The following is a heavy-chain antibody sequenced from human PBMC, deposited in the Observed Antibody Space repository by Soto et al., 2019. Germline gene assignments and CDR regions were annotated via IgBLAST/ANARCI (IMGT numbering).Heavy chain of an antibody. J-gene: IGHJ6*02. D-gene: IGHD3-10*01. CDR1: GFTSSNYW. Sequence: EVQLVESGGGLVQPGGSLRLSCAASGFTSSNYWMHWVRQAPGKGLVWVSRIKSDGSSTSYADSVKGRFTISRDNAKNPLGLQMHGLGSEDMVVYYFARSGRSGSFPYYYYAMDVWGQGTTVTVSS. CDR3: ARSGRSGSFPYYYYAMDV. V-gene: IGHV3-74*01. CDR2: IKSDGSST.